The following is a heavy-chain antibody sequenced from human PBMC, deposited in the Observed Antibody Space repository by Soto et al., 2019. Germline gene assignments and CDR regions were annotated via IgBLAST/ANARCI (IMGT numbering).Heavy chain of an antibody. Sequence: GGSLRLSCAASGFTVSSNYMSWVRQAPGKGLEWVSVIYSGGSTYYTDSVKGRFTISRDNSKNTLYLQMNSLRAEDTAVYYCATNKRATGPGDDFDIWGQGTMVTVSS. V-gene: IGHV3-66*01. D-gene: IGHD7-27*01. CDR2: IYSGGST. J-gene: IGHJ3*02. CDR1: GFTVSSNY. CDR3: ATNKRATGPGDDFDI.